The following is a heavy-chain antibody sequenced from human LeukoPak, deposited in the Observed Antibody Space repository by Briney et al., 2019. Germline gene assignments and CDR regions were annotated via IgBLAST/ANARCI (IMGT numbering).Heavy chain of an antibody. CDR2: IRGSSGST. J-gene: IGHJ4*02. Sequence: GGSLRLSCAASGFTFRIYAMSWVRQAPGKGLEWVSAIRGSSGSTYYADSVKGRFTISRDNSKNTLYLQMNNLRAEDTAVYYCAKLLNDYGDYYFDYRGQGTLVTVSS. D-gene: IGHD4-17*01. CDR1: GFTFRIYA. CDR3: AKLLNDYGDYYFDY. V-gene: IGHV3-23*01.